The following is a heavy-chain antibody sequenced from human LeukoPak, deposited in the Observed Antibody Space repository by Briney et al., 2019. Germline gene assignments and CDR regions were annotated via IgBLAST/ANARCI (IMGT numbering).Heavy chain of an antibody. V-gene: IGHV3-48*04. CDR2: ISSSSSTI. CDR1: GFTFSSYS. D-gene: IGHD2-2*01. Sequence: GGSLRLSCAASGFTFSSYSMNWVRQAPGKGLEWVSYISSSSSTIYYADSVKGRFTISRDNAKNSLYLQMNSLRAEDTAVYYCARDDCSSTSCYLGRYFDYWGQGTLVTVSS. J-gene: IGHJ4*02. CDR3: ARDDCSSTSCYLGRYFDY.